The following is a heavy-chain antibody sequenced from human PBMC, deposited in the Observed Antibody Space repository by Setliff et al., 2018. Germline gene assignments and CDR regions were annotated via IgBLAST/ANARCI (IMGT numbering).Heavy chain of an antibody. Sequence: PGGSLRLSCAASGFTFSDYYMSWIRQAPGKGLEWVSIISASGDTTYYADSVKGRFTISRDNAKNSLYLQMNSLRAEDTAVYYCARSPSRPYSSSWYVNWGQGTLVTVSS. CDR2: ISASGDTT. J-gene: IGHJ4*02. CDR1: GFTFSDYY. CDR3: ARSPSRPYSSSWYVN. D-gene: IGHD6-13*01. V-gene: IGHV3-11*04.